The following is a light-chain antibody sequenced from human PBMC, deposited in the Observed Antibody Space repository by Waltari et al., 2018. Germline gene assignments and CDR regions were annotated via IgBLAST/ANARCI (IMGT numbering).Light chain of an antibody. Sequence: EIVLTQSPGTLSLSPGVRATLSCRASQTVSSSYLAWYQQKPGQPPRLLIYGATSRATGIPDRFRGSGSGTDFTLTISRLEREDFAVYHCQQYGTSPGTFGQGTKVEIK. V-gene: IGKV3-20*01. J-gene: IGKJ1*01. CDR2: GAT. CDR1: QTVSSSY. CDR3: QQYGTSPGT.